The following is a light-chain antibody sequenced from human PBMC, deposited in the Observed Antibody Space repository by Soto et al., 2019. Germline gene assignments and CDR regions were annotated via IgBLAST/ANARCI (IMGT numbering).Light chain of an antibody. CDR1: QSLLHSNGYNY. CDR3: MQALQTPVT. J-gene: IGKJ4*01. Sequence: DIVMTQSPLSLPVTPGEPAPISCRSSQSLLHSNGYNYLDWYLQKPGQSPQLLIYLGSNRASGVPNRFSGSGSGTDFTLKISRVEAEDVGVYYCMQALQTPVTFGGGTKVEIK. V-gene: IGKV2-28*01. CDR2: LGS.